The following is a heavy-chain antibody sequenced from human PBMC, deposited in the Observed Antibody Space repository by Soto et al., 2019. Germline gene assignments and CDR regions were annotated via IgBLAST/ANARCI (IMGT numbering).Heavy chain of an antibody. Sequence: EVQLVESGGGLVKPGGSLRLSCAASGFTFSNAWMNWVRQAPGKGLEWVGRIKSRTDGGTTDYAAPVKGRFTISRDDSKTTLYLQMNSLKTEDTAVYYCTTGGYDYVWGSYRYGFDYWGQGTLVTVSS. CDR1: GFTFSNAW. CDR2: IKSRTDGGTT. J-gene: IGHJ4*02. CDR3: TTGGYDYVWGSYRYGFDY. V-gene: IGHV3-15*07. D-gene: IGHD3-16*02.